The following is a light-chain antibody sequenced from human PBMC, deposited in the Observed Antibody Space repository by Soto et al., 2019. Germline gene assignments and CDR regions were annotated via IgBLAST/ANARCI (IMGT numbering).Light chain of an antibody. CDR2: ASS. V-gene: IGKV1-27*01. Sequence: DIQMTQSPPSLSASVGDRVTITCRASQVIANYLAWYQQKPGKVPKLLIYASSTLQSGVPSRFSGSGSETDFTLTISNLQPEDVATYYCQKYNGAPPLTFGGGTKVEIK. CDR1: QVIANY. J-gene: IGKJ4*01. CDR3: QKYNGAPPLT.